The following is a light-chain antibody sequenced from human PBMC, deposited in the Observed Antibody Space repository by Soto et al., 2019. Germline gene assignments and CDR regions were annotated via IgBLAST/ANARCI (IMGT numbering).Light chain of an antibody. V-gene: IGLV2-14*01. J-gene: IGLJ1*01. Sequence: QSALTQPASVSGSPGQSITISCTGTSSDVSGYNYVSWYQQHPGKAPKLMIYEVSNRPSGVSNRFSGSKSGNTASLTISGLHAEDEADCYCSSYTSSSTFYVFGTGTKLTVL. CDR1: SSDVSGYNY. CDR2: EVS. CDR3: SSYTSSSTFYV.